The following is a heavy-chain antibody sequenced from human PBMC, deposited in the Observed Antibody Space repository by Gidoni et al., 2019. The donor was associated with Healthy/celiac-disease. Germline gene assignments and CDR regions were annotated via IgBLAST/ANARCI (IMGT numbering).Heavy chain of an antibody. D-gene: IGHD2-15*01. V-gene: IGHV4-31*03. CDR2: IYYSGST. CDR3: ATDFRYCSGGSPPCSSYGMDV. J-gene: IGHJ6*02. Sequence: QVQLQESGPGLVKPSQTLSLTCTVSGGSISSGGYYWSWIRQHPGKGLEWIGYIYYSGSTYYNPSLKSRVTISVDTSKNQFSLKLSSVTAADTAVYYCATDFRYCSGGSPPCSSYGMDVWGQGTTVTVSS. CDR1: GGSISSGGYY.